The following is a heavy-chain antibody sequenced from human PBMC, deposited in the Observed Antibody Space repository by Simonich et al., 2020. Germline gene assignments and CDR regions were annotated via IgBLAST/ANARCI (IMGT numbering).Heavy chain of an antibody. CDR2: IGWNRGRR. Sequence: EVQLVESGGGLVQPGRSLRLSCAASGFTFDDYAMHWVRQAQGKGWGWVSGIGWNRGRRGYGDSGKGRFTNSRDNAKNSLYLQMNSLRAEDTALYYCAKDSGYCSGGSCYYFDYWGQGTLVTVSS. V-gene: IGHV3-9*01. J-gene: IGHJ4*02. CDR1: GFTFDDYA. D-gene: IGHD2-15*01. CDR3: AKDSGYCSGGSCYYFDY.